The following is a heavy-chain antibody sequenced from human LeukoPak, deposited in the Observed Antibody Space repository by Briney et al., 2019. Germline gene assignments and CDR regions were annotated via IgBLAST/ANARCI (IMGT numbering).Heavy chain of an antibody. CDR3: ARVRNRYYYGMDV. CDR2: IYYTGST. V-gene: IGHV4-59*12. D-gene: IGHD1-14*01. CDR1: GGSISRDY. J-gene: IGHJ6*02. Sequence: SETLSLTCTVSGGSISRDYWSWIRQPPGKGLEWIGYIYYTGSTNYNPSLKSRVTISVDTSKNQFSLKLSSVTAADTAVYYCARVRNRYYYGMDVWGQGTTVTVSS.